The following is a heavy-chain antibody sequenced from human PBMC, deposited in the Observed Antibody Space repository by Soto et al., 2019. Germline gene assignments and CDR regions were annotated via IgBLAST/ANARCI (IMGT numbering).Heavy chain of an antibody. CDR1: GYTFSSYG. V-gene: IGHV1-18*01. J-gene: IGHJ5*02. Sequence: QVHLMQSGAEVKSPGASVRVSCKASGYTFSSYGVSWVRQAPGQGLEFMGWISVYNGHTNYAQKFQGRVTMTTDTSTSTAYMELRSLRSADTAVYFCARCDFGDYVPPLDPWGQGTLVTFSA. CDR2: ISVYNGHT. D-gene: IGHD4-17*01. CDR3: ARCDFGDYVPPLDP.